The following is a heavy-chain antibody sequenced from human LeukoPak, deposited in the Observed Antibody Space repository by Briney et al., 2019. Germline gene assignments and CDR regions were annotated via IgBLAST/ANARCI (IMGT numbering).Heavy chain of an antibody. CDR3: ARGTVLLWFGEFHYMDV. V-gene: IGHV3-20*04. J-gene: IGHJ6*03. CDR1: GFTFDDYG. D-gene: IGHD3-10*01. Sequence: PGGSLRLSCAASGFTFDDYGMSWVRQAPGKGLEWVSGINWNGGSTGYADSVKGRFTISRDNAKNSLYLQMNSLRAEDTALYYCARGTVLLWFGEFHYMDVWGKGTTVTISS. CDR2: INWNGGST.